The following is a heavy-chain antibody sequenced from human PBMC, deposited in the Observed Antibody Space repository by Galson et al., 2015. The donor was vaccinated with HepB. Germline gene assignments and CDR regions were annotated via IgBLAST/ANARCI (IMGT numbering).Heavy chain of an antibody. V-gene: IGHV1-18*01. CDR1: GYTFTNYG. CDR3: VRERSVTTMTLSHYYMDV. Sequence: SVKVSCKASGYTFTNYGINWVRQAPGQGLEWMGWISGYNAKTNYAQKLQGRVTMTTDTSTRTAYMELRSLRSDDTAVCYCVRERSVTTMTLSHYYMDVWGKGTTVTVSS. CDR2: ISGYNAKT. D-gene: IGHD4-17*01. J-gene: IGHJ6*03.